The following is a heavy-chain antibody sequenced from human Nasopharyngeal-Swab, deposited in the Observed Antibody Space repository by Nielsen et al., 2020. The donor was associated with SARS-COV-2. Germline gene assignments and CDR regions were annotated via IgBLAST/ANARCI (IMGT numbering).Heavy chain of an antibody. CDR2: ISSSSSYI. CDR3: ARDGLDYDFWSAYFMDV. V-gene: IGHV3-21*01. D-gene: IGHD3-3*01. J-gene: IGHJ6*02. Sequence: GEALKISCAASGFTFNNYNFNWVRKAPGKGQEWVSSISSSSSYIYYADSVKGRFTISRDNAKNSLYLQMNSLRAEDTAVYYCARDGLDYDFWSAYFMDVWGQGTTVTVSS. CDR1: GFTFNNYN.